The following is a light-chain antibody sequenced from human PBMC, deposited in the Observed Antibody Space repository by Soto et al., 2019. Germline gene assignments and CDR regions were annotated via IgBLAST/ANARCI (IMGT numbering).Light chain of an antibody. CDR1: ETVRNNY. J-gene: IGKJ1*01. V-gene: IGKV3-20*01. CDR3: QQYRDLPQT. CDR2: NSS. Sequence: EIVLTQSPGTLSLSPGERATLSCRASETVRNNYLAWYQQKPGQAPRLLIYNSSTRPTGIPDRFSGSGSGTDFTLTISRLEPEDFALYFCQQYRDLPQTFGQGTKVDI.